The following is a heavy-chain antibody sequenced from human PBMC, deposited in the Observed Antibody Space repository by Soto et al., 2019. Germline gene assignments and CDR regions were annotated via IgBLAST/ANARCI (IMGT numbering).Heavy chain of an antibody. Sequence: XSVKVSFKASGGTFISYAISWVRQAPGQGLEWMGGIIPIFGTANYAQKFQGRVTITADKSTSTAYMELSSLRSEDTAVYYCARAKGSVDTAMVTAYYYYGMDVWGQGTTVTVSS. CDR1: GGTFISYA. J-gene: IGHJ6*02. CDR2: IIPIFGTA. V-gene: IGHV1-69*06. D-gene: IGHD5-18*01. CDR3: ARAKGSVDTAMVTAYYYYGMDV.